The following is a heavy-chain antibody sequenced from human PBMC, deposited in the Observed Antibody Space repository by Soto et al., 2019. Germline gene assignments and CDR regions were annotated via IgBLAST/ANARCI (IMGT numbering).Heavy chain of an antibody. J-gene: IGHJ4*02. CDR3: AYRPSLDWGHFDS. V-gene: IGHV2-5*02. CDR1: GFSLSTTGVG. CDR2: IYWDDDK. Sequence: QITLKESGPTLVKPTQTLTLTCTFSGFSLSTTGVGVGWIRQPPGKALECLALIYWDDDKRYSPSLTNRLTITXDXXKNQVVLTMTHMHPVDTGTYFCAYRPSLDWGHFDSWGQGTLVTVSS. D-gene: IGHD7-27*01.